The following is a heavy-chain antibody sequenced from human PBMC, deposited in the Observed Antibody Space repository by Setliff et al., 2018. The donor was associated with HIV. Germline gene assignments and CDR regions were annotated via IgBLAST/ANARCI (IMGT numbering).Heavy chain of an antibody. CDR2: IYYSGST. D-gene: IGHD1-26*01. CDR3: ARAGDGSPFYYYYYMDV. CDR1: GGSISSYY. Sequence: SETLSLTCIVSGGSISSYYWSWIRQPPGKGLEWIGYIYYSGSTNYNPSLKNRVTISIDTSKNQFSLKLSSMTAADTAVYYCARAGDGSPFYYYYYMDVWGKGTTVTVSS. J-gene: IGHJ6*03. V-gene: IGHV4-59*01.